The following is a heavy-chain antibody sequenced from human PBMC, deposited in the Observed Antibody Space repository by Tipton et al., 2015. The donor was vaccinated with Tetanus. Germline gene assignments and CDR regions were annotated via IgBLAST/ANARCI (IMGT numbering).Heavy chain of an antibody. J-gene: IGHJ4*02. D-gene: IGHD3-22*01. V-gene: IGHV3-21*01. Sequence: GSLRLSCAASGFTFRSYSMNWVRQAPGKGLEWVSSISSSSSYIYYADSVKGRFTISRDNAKNSLYLQMNSLRAEDTAVYYCARDLRNYYDSSGYSDYWGQGTLVTVSS. CDR2: ISSSSSYI. CDR1: GFTFRSYS. CDR3: ARDLRNYYDSSGYSDY.